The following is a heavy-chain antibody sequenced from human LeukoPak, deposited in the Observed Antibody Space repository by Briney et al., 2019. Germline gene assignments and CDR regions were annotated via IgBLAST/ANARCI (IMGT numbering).Heavy chain of an antibody. D-gene: IGHD1-26*01. J-gene: IGHJ4*02. CDR1: GGSISSSSYY. CDR3: ARQDSKVGAYTGPYYFDY. CDR2: IYTSGTT. V-gene: IGHV4-61*02. Sequence: SETLSLTCTVSGGSISSSSYYWGWIRQPAGKGLEWIGRIYTSGTTHDNPSLKSRVTMSVDTSKNQVSLKVSSVTAADTAVYYCARQDSKVGAYTGPYYFDYWGQGTLVTVSS.